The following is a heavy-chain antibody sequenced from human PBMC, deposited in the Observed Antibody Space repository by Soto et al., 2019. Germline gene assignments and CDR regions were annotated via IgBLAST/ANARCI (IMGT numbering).Heavy chain of an antibody. J-gene: IGHJ4*02. Sequence: GGSLRLSCRASGFSFSSFAMTWVRQAPGKGLEWVSSIGGSGIITYYTDSVKGRFTISRDNSGNTLFLHMNSLRADDTAVYYYAKDPNGAYVGAFDSWGQGTLVTVSS. D-gene: IGHD4-17*01. CDR1: GFSFSSFA. CDR2: IGGSGIIT. CDR3: AKDPNGAYVGAFDS. V-gene: IGHV3-23*01.